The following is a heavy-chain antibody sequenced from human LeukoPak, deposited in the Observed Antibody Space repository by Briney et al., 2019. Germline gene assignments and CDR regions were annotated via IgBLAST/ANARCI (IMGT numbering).Heavy chain of an antibody. Sequence: PGGSLRLSCAASGFTFSSYSMNWVRQAPGKGLEWVSYISSSSSTIYYADSVKGRFTISGDNAKNSLYLQMNSLRAEDTAVYYCARVAYSSTPLDAFDIWGQGTLVTVSS. D-gene: IGHD6-13*01. CDR3: ARVAYSSTPLDAFDI. CDR1: GFTFSSYS. CDR2: ISSSSSTI. J-gene: IGHJ3*02. V-gene: IGHV3-48*04.